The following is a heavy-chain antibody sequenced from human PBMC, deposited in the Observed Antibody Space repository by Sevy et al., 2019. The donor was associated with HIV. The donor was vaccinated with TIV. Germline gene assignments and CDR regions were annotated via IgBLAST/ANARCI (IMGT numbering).Heavy chain of an antibody. V-gene: IGHV3-23*01. CDR1: GFIFSTYT. CDR3: AKGHRTFYGLDV. Sequence: GGCLRLSCAASGFIFSTYTMTWVRQAPGKGLEWVSGISGSGGSTYYADSLKGRFTIFRDNSKNTVYLQMNSLRAEDTAVYYCAKGHRTFYGLDVWGQGTTVTVSS. D-gene: IGHD2-21*01. J-gene: IGHJ6*02. CDR2: ISGSGGST.